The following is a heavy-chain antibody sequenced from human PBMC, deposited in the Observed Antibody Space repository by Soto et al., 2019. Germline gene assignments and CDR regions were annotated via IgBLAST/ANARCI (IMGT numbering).Heavy chain of an antibody. Sequence: QIHLVQSGADVKKPGASVTISCQTSGYSFTEFGLHWVRQAPGHRLEWLGWVNTGNGDTRYPQNLQGRITITRDTAATTAYMQLNSLRSEDTAVYYCAREYYDPVAGRYFDPWGQGTVITVSS. CDR1: GYSFTEFG. CDR2: VNTGNGDT. CDR3: AREYYDPVAGRYFDP. D-gene: IGHD3-3*01. V-gene: IGHV1-3*04. J-gene: IGHJ5*02.